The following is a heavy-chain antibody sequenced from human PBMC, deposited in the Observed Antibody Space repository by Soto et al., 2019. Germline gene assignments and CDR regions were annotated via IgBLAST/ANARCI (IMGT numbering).Heavy chain of an antibody. CDR2: IIPMFNIT. CDR1: GGTFSSYA. J-gene: IGHJ4*02. Sequence: QMQLVQSGAEVRKPGSSVKVSCKASGGTFSSYAISWVRQVPGQGLEWMGGIIPMFNITNFAENFQGRVTVTADKSTNIAYMELNSLRSEDTATYYCAKGSSVLHGSLDSWGQGVPVTVSS. CDR3: AKGSSVLHGSLDS. D-gene: IGHD1-1*01. V-gene: IGHV1-69*17.